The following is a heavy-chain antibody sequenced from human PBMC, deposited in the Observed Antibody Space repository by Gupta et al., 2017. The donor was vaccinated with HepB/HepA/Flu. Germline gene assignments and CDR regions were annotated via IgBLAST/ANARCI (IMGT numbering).Heavy chain of an antibody. CDR3: AKDIRSLRQYYYDSSGYYYAVGYDY. V-gene: IGHV3-23*01. CDR2: ISGSGGST. J-gene: IGHJ4*02. D-gene: IGHD3-22*01. CDR1: GFTFSSYA. Sequence: EVQLLESGGGLVQPGGSLRLSCAASGFTFSSYAMSWVRQAPGKGLEWVSAISGSGGSTYYADSVKGRFTISRDNSKNTLYLQMNSLRAEDTAVYYCAKDIRSLRQYYYDSSGYYYAVGYDYWGQGTLVTVSS.